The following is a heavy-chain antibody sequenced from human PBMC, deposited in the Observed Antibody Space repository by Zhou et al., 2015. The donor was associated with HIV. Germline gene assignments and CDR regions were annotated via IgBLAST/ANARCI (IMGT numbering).Heavy chain of an antibody. D-gene: IGHD2-2*01. Sequence: QVQLVQSGAEVKRPGSSVKVSCQASGVTFTNYAISWVRQAPGQGLEWMGGIIPIFGTANYAQKFQGRVTITADKSTSTAYMELSSLRSEDTAVYYCARPYATAAFDIWGQGTMVTVSS. V-gene: IGHV1-69*06. CDR3: ARPYATAAFDI. J-gene: IGHJ3*02. CDR1: GVTFTNYA. CDR2: IIPIFGTA.